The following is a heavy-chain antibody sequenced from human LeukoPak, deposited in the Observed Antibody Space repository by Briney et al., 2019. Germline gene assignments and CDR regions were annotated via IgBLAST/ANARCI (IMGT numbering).Heavy chain of an antibody. J-gene: IGHJ4*02. CDR2: IYYSGST. V-gene: IGHV4-59*01. Sequence: SETLSLTCSVSGDSINSNYWSWMRQPPGKGLEWIGYIYYSGSTNYNPSLKSRVTISVDTSKNQFSLKLSSVTAADTAVYYCARNYGYCSSTSCYTLIDYWGQGTLVTVSS. CDR3: ARNYGYCSSTSCYTLIDY. D-gene: IGHD2-2*02. CDR1: GDSINSNY.